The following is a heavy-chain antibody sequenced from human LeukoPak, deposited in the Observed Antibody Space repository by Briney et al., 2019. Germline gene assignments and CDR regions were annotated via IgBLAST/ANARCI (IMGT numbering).Heavy chain of an antibody. CDR3: ARDHRSILTGYYVRDY. J-gene: IGHJ4*02. CDR2: ISAYNGNT. Sequence: GASVKVSCKASGYTFTSYGISWVRQAPGQGLEWMGWISAYNGNTNYAQKLQGRVTMTTDTSTSTAYMELRSLRSDDTAVYYCARDHRSILTGYYVRDYWGQGTLVTVSS. CDR1: GYTFTSYG. V-gene: IGHV1-18*01. D-gene: IGHD3-9*01.